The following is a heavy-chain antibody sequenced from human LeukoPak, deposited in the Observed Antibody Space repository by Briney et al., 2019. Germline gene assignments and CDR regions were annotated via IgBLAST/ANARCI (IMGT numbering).Heavy chain of an antibody. CDR1: GGSISSSSYY. Sequence: SETLSLTCTVSGGSISSSSYYWGWIRQPPGKGLEWIGSIYYSGSTNYNPSLKSRVTISVDTSKNQFSLKLSSVTAADTAVYYCARAGYSSSWSPGYYYYYMDVWGKGTTVTVSS. V-gene: IGHV4-39*07. D-gene: IGHD6-13*01. CDR2: IYYSGST. J-gene: IGHJ6*03. CDR3: ARAGYSSSWSPGYYYYYMDV.